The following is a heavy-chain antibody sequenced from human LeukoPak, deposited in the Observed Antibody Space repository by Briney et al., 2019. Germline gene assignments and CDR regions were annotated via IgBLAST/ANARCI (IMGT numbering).Heavy chain of an antibody. V-gene: IGHV1-69*05. D-gene: IGHD3-22*01. CDR1: GGTFSSYA. CDR2: IIPIFGTA. CDR3: ARENYYDSSGYYLDY. Sequence: SVKVSCKASGGTFSSYAISWVRQAPGQGLEWMGRIIPIFGTANYAQKFQGRVTITTDGSTSTAYMELSSLRSEDTAVYYCARENYYDSSGYYLDYWGQGTLVTVSS. J-gene: IGHJ4*02.